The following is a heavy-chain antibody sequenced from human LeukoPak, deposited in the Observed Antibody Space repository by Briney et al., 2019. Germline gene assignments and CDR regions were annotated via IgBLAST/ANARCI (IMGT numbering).Heavy chain of an antibody. D-gene: IGHD4-17*01. J-gene: IGHJ4*02. CDR2: IYYSGAT. CDR3: ARDGGGHDYGDYTFDY. Sequence: SETLSLTCTVSGGSISSYYWNWIRQPPGKGLEWIGYIYYSGATNYNPSLKSRVTISVDTSKKQFSLKLNSVTAADTAVYYCARDGGGHDYGDYTFDYWGQGTLVTVSS. V-gene: IGHV4-59*01. CDR1: GGSISSYY.